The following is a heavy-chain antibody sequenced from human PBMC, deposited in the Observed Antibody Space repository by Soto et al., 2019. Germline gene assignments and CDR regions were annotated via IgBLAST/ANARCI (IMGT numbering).Heavy chain of an antibody. V-gene: IGHV3-23*01. CDR2: ISGSGGST. Sequence: GGSLRLSCAASGFTFSSYAMSWVRQAPGKGLEWVSAISGSGGSTYYADSVKGRFTISRDNSKNTLYLQMNSLRAEDTAVYYCAKDPHKWEQHAFDYWGQGTLVTVSA. J-gene: IGHJ4*02. CDR3: AKDPHKWEQHAFDY. CDR1: GFTFSSYA. D-gene: IGHD1-26*01.